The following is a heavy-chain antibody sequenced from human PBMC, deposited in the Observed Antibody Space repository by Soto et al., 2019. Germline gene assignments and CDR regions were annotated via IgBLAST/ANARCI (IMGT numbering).Heavy chain of an antibody. J-gene: IGHJ6*02. V-gene: IGHV1-69*13. D-gene: IGHD3-10*01. CDR3: ARDNFSGSGRPYYYGMDV. CDR2: IIPIFGTA. CDR1: GGTFSSYA. Sequence: GASVKVSCKASGGTFSSYAISWVRQAPGQGLEWMGGIIPIFGTANYAQKFQGRVTITADESTSTAYMELSSLRSEDTAVYYRARDNFSGSGRPYYYGMDVWGQGTTVTVSS.